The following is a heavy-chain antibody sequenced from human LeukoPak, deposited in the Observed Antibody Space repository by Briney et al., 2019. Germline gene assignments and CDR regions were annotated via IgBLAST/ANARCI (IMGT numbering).Heavy chain of an antibody. CDR1: GFTFRNHG. D-gene: IGHD5-12*01. V-gene: IGHV3-33*01. J-gene: IGHJ4*02. CDR2: IWHDGSNK. Sequence: GRSLRLSCAASGFTFRNHGMYWVRQAPGKGLEWVAVIWHDGSNKYYGDSVKGRFTISRDNSKNSLYLQMDSLRVEDTAVYYCVRDIGGFYRGYGDSWGQGTLVTVSS. CDR3: VRDIGGFYRGYGDS.